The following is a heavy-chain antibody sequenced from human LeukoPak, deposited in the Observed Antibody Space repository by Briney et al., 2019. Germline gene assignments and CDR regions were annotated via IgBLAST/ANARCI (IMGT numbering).Heavy chain of an antibody. CDR2: ISSSGSTI. Sequence: GGSLRLSCAASGFTFSSYEMNWVRQAPGKGLEWVSYISSSGSTIYYADSVEGRFTISRDNAKNSLYLQMNSLRAEDTAVYYCARDRAAAGHDYWGQGTLVTVSS. V-gene: IGHV3-48*03. CDR3: ARDRAAAGHDY. CDR1: GFTFSSYE. J-gene: IGHJ4*02. D-gene: IGHD6-13*01.